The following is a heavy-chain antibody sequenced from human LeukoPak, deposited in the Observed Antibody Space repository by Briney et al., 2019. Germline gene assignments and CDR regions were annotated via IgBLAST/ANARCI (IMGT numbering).Heavy chain of an antibody. Sequence: SETLSLTCTVSGGSISNYCWSWIRQPPGKELEWIAYISHSGSTDYNPSLKRRANISVDTYKNQFSLRLSSVTAADTAVYFCARHSSIWYPFDKLGQGTLVPVSS. CDR2: ISHSGST. CDR1: GGSISNYC. J-gene: IGHJ4*02. D-gene: IGHD6-13*01. V-gene: IGHV4-59*01. CDR3: ARHSSIWYPFDK.